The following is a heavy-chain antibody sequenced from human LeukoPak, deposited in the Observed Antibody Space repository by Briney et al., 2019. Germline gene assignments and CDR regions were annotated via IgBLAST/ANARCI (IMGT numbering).Heavy chain of an antibody. J-gene: IGHJ3*01. CDR2: ISSSSSTR. D-gene: IGHD3-22*01. CDR3: ARDIPRPDSDTSGYYWNPFDL. V-gene: IGHV3-48*04. CDR1: GFTYSTYS. Sequence: GGSLRLSCAASGFTYSTYSMTWVRQAPGKGLEWLSYISSSSSTRYYADSVKGRFTISRDNAKNSLNLQMNSLRAEDTAVYYCARDIPRPDSDTSGYYWNPFDLWGQGTLVTVSS.